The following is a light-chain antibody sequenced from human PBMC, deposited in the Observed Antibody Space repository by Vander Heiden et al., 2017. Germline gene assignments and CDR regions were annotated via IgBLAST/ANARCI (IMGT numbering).Light chain of an antibody. CDR1: SSNIGSNY. V-gene: IGLV1-47*01. CDR3: AAWDDSLSVP. Sequence: QSVLTQPPSASGTPGQRVTISCSGSSSNIGSNYVYWYQQLPGTAPKLLFYRNNQRPSGVPDRFSGSKSGTSASLAISGLRSEDEADYYCAAWDDSLSVPFGGGTKLTVL. J-gene: IGLJ2*01. CDR2: RNN.